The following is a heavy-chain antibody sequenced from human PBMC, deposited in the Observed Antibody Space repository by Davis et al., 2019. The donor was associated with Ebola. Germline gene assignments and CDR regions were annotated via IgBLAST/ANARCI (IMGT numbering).Heavy chain of an antibody. Sequence: PGGSLRLSCAASGFTFSSYGMHWVRQAPGKGLEWVAVISYDGSNKYYADSVKGRFTISRDNSKNTLYLQMNSLRVEDTAVYYCAKGSGYNLYRPFDYWGQGILVTVSS. CDR2: ISYDGSNK. CDR1: GFTFSSYG. CDR3: AKGSGYNLYRPFDY. V-gene: IGHV3-30*18. D-gene: IGHD5-12*01. J-gene: IGHJ4*02.